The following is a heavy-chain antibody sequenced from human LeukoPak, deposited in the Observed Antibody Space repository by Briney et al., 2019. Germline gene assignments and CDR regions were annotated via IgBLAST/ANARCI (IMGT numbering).Heavy chain of an antibody. CDR1: GFTFSSSA. V-gene: IGHV3-23*01. CDR3: AKAPSLTPEN. CDR2: ISGSGGST. J-gene: IGHJ4*02. Sequence: GGSLRLSCAASGFTFSSSAMSWVRQAPGKGLEWVSGISGSGGSTYYADSVRGRFTISRDNSKNTLYLQMNSLRAEDTAVYYCAKAPSLTPENWGQGTLVIVSS.